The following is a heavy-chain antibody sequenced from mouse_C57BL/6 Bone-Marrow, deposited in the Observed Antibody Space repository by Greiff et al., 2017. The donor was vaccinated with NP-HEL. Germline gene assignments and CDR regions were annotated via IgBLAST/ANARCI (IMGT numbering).Heavy chain of an antibody. CDR2: ISSGGSYT. Sequence: EVQLVESGGDLVKPGGSLKLSCAASGFTFSSYCMSWVHQTPDKRLEWVGAISSGGSYTYYPGSVKGRFTISRDKAKNTLYLQMGRLKSEDTAMYYSARRSMDWYFDVWGTGTTVTVSS. V-gene: IGHV5-6*01. CDR1: GFTFSSYC. CDR3: ARRSMDWYFDV. J-gene: IGHJ1*03. D-gene: IGHD2-10*02.